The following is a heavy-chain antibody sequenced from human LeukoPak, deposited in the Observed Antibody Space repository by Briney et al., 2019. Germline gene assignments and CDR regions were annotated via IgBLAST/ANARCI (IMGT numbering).Heavy chain of an antibody. V-gene: IGHV1-46*01. J-gene: IGHJ4*02. CDR3: ARVLGGYSYGPRAFDY. Sequence: GASVKVSCKASGYTFTSYYMHWVRQAPGQGLEWMGIINPSGGSTSYAQRFQGRVTMTRDTSTSTAYMELSRLRSDDTAVYYCARVLGGYSYGPRAFDYWGQGTLVTVSS. CDR1: GYTFTSYY. CDR2: INPSGGST. D-gene: IGHD5-18*01.